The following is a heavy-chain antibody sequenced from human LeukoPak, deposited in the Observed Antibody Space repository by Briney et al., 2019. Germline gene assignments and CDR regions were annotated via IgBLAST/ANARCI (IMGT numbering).Heavy chain of an antibody. CDR1: GFTFSDYW. Sequence: QPGGSLRLSCAASGFTFSDYWMHWVRQAPGEGLVWVSRINPDGSRTNFADSVKGRVTASRDNAKSTLYLQMNSLRADDTAVYYCARLCRSTGCYTDYWGQGTLVTVSS. J-gene: IGHJ4*02. CDR2: INPDGSRT. V-gene: IGHV3-74*01. CDR3: ARLCRSTGCYTDY. D-gene: IGHD2-2*02.